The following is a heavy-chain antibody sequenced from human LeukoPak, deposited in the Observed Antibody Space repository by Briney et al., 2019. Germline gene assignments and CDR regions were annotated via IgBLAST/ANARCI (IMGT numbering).Heavy chain of an antibody. CDR3: ARSAYGDYWFDP. V-gene: IGHV4-59*01. J-gene: IGHJ5*02. CDR2: IYYSGST. D-gene: IGHD4-17*01. CDR1: GVSISSYY. Sequence: SETLSLTCTVSGVSISSYYWSWIRQPPGKGLEWFGYIYYSGSTNYNPSLKSRVTISVDTSKNQFSLKLSSVTAADTAVYYCARSAYGDYWFDPWGQGTLVTVSS.